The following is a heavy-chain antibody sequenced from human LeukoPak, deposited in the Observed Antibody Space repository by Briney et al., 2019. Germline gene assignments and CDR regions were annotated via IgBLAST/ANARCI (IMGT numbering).Heavy chain of an antibody. CDR1: GGSISSGGYY. D-gene: IGHD4-17*01. Sequence: SETLSLTCTVSGGSISSGGYYWSWIRQHPGKGLEWIGYIYYSGSTYYNPSLKSRVTISVDTSKNQFSLKLSSVTAADTAVYYCARDSTVSGWFDPWGQGTLVTVSS. CDR3: ARDSTVSGWFDP. V-gene: IGHV4-31*03. J-gene: IGHJ5*02. CDR2: IYYSGST.